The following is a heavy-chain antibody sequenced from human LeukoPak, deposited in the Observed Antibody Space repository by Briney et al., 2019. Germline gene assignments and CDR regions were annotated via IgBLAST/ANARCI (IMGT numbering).Heavy chain of an antibody. Sequence: SETLSLTCTVSGGSISSSPYYWGWIRQPPGKGLEWIGTIYYRGSTYSNPSLNSRVTISLDTSRNQFSLRLRSVTAADTALYYCARHYLSDGILSTFDPWGQGTLVTVSS. CDR3: ARHYLSDGILSTFDP. CDR1: GGSISSSPYY. D-gene: IGHD2-2*01. CDR2: IYYRGST. V-gene: IGHV4-39*01. J-gene: IGHJ5*02.